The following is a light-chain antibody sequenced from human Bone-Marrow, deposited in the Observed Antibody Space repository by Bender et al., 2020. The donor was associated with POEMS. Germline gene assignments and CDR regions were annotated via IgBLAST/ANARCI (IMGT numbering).Light chain of an antibody. J-gene: IGLJ2*01. V-gene: IGLV3-1*01. CDR2: EDN. CDR1: QLGDQY. Sequence: SYGLTQPPSVSVSPGHTANITCSGDQLGDQYASWYQLKPGQSPVLVIYEDNKRPSGIPERFSGSNSGNIATLTISGTQALDEADYYCQSADSNFPAYVLFGGGTKLTVL. CDR3: QSADSNFPAYVL.